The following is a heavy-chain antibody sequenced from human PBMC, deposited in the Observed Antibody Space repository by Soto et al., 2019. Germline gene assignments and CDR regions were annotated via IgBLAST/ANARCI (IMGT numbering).Heavy chain of an antibody. V-gene: IGHV3-23*01. CDR3: AKHHGRSYYYGSGSPYYYMDV. D-gene: IGHD3-10*01. J-gene: IGHJ6*03. CDR1: GFTFSNYA. CDR2: ISGSGGST. Sequence: PGGSLRLSCAASGFTFSNYAMSWVRQAPGKGLEWVSLISGSGGSTYYADSVKGRFTISRDNSKNTLYLQMNSLRAEDTAVYYCAKHHGRSYYYGSGSPYYYMDVWGKGTTVTVSS.